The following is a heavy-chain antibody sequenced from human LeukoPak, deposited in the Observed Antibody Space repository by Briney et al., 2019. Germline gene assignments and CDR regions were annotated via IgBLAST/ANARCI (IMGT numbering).Heavy chain of an antibody. CDR3: ASETTPVDTAMVPENY. Sequence: GGSLRLSCAASGFTFSSYSMNWVRQAPGKGLEWVSSISSSSSYIYYADSVKGRFTISRDNAKNSLYLQMSSLRAEDTAVYYCASETTPVDTAMVPENYWGQGTLVTVSS. V-gene: IGHV3-21*01. CDR1: GFTFSSYS. CDR2: ISSSSSYI. D-gene: IGHD5-18*01. J-gene: IGHJ4*02.